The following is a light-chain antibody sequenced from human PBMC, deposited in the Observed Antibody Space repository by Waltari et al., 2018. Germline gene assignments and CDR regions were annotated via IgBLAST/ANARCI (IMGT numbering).Light chain of an antibody. CDR2: EVT. J-gene: IGLJ2*01. V-gene: IGLV2-23*02. CDR1: SSYVGSYNF. Sequence: QSALTQPASVSGSPGQSITISCTGTSSYVGSYNFFSWYQQHPGKAPQLIISEVTKRPSGVSNRFSGSKSGNTASLTISGLQADDEADYYCCSFASRIGVFGGGTKVTVL. CDR3: CSFASRIGV.